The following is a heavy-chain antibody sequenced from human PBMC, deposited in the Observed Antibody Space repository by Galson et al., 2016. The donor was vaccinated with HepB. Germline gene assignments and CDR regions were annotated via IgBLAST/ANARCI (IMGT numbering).Heavy chain of an antibody. D-gene: IGHD1-14*01. J-gene: IGHJ3*02. CDR2: IGGRGSII. CDR3: ARYRKSFEAFDI. Sequence: SLRLSCAASGFTFSDHYMSWIRQVPGKGLEWISYIGGRGSIIYYADSVKGRFTISRDNAKNSLYLQRNSLRAEDTAVYYCARYRKSFEAFDIWGQGTMVTVSS. CDR1: GFTFSDHY. V-gene: IGHV3-11*01.